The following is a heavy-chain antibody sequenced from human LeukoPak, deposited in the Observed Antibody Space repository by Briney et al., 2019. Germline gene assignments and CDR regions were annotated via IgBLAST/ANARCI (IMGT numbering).Heavy chain of an antibody. CDR2: INHSGST. V-gene: IGHV4-34*01. CDR3: ARSGTYQYSSTSDY. J-gene: IGHJ4*02. Sequence: SETLSLTCAVHGGSFSGYYWSWIRQPPGKGLEWIGEINHSGSTNYNPSLKSRVTISLDTSKNQFSLKVTSVTAADTAVYYCARSGTYQYSSTSDYWGQGTLVTVSS. D-gene: IGHD6-13*01. CDR1: GGSFSGYY.